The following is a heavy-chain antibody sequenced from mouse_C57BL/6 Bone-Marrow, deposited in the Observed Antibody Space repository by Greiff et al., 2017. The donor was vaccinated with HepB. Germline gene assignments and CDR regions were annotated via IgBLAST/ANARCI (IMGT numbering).Heavy chain of an antibody. V-gene: IGHV1-15*01. D-gene: IGHD1-1*01. CDR1: GYKFTDYE. J-gene: IGHJ2*01. CDR3: TRDYGSSPDY. Sequence: QVQLKQSGAELVRPGASVTLSCNASGYKFTDYEMHWVKQTPVHGLEWIGAIDPETGGTAYDQKFKGKAILTADKSSSTAYMELRSLTSEDSAVYYCTRDYGSSPDYWGQGTTLTVSS. CDR2: IDPETGGT.